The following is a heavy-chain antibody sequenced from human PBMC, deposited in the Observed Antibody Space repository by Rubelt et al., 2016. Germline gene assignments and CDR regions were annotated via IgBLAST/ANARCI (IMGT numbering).Heavy chain of an antibody. D-gene: IGHD3-22*01. CDR3: ARVFYYYDSSDAFDI. CDR2: IYHSGST. V-gene: IGHV4-38-2*02. Sequence: QVQLQESGPGLVKPSETLSLTCTVSGYSISSGYYWGWIRQPPGKGLEWIGSIYHSGSTYYNPSLKSWVTISVVPPRNHFSRKLSSLTAADTAVYYCARVFYYYDSSDAFDIWGQGTMVTVSS. CDR1: GYSISSGYY. J-gene: IGHJ3*02.